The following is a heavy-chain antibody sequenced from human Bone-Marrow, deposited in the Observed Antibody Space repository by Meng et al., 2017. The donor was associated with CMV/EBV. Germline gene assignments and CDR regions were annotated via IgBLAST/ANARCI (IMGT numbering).Heavy chain of an antibody. J-gene: IGHJ3*02. CDR1: GFTFDDYG. CDR3: ARDRMSGAISDAFDI. V-gene: IGHV3-20*04. CDR2: INWNGIST. Sequence: GESLKISCAASGFTFDDYGMNWVRQVPGKGLEWVSGINWNGISTDYADSMKGRFNISRDNAKNSLYLQMNSLRAEDTALYYCARDRMSGAISDAFDIWGEATMVTVSS. D-gene: IGHD2-2*02.